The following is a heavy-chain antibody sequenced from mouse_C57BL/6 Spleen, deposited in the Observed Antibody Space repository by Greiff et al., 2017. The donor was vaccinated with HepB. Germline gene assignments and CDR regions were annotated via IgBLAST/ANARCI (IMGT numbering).Heavy chain of an antibody. CDR3: ARYPYFDV. CDR1: GFTFSSYA. V-gene: IGHV5-4*03. Sequence: EVKLEESGGGLVKPGGSLKLSCAASGFTFSSYAMSWVRQTPEKRLEWVATISDGGSYTYYPDNVKGRFTISRDNAKNNLYLQMSHLKSEDTAMYYCARYPYFDVWGTGTTVTVSS. CDR2: ISDGGSYT. J-gene: IGHJ1*03.